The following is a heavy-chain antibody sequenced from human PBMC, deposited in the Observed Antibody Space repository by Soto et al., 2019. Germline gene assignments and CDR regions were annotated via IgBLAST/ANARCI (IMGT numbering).Heavy chain of an antibody. CDR2: IYHSGST. CDR1: GGSINSYD. V-gene: IGHV4-59*12. J-gene: IGHJ4*02. CDR3: ARAIGWFGELLGGYYFDY. D-gene: IGHD3-10*01. Sequence: ETLSLTCTVSGGSINSYDWSWSRQPPGKGLEWIGYIYHSGSTYYNPSLKSRVTISVDRSKNQFSLKLSSVTAADTAVYYCARAIGWFGELLGGYYFDYWGQGTLVTVSS.